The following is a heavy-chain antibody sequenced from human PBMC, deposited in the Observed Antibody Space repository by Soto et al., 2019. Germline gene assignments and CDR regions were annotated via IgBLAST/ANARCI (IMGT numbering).Heavy chain of an antibody. J-gene: IGHJ6*02. CDR2: ISSSSSYT. V-gene: IGHV3-11*06. CDR1: GVTFSDYY. D-gene: IGHD2-15*01. Sequence: PGGSLRLSCAASGVTFSDYYMSWIRQAPGKGLEWVSYISSSSSYTNYADSVKGRFTISRDNAKNSLYLQMNSLRAEDTAVYYCARERSVVDYYYYGMDVWGQGTTVTVSS. CDR3: ARERSVVDYYYYGMDV.